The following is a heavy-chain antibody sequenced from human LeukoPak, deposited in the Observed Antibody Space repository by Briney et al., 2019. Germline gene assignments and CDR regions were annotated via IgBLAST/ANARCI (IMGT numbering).Heavy chain of an antibody. D-gene: IGHD2-2*01. CDR1: GFPFNNYW. J-gene: IGHJ4*02. CDR2: INGEGSST. V-gene: IGHV3-74*03. Sequence: GGSLRLSCAVSGFPFNNYWMHWVRLAPGEGLVWVSHINGEGSSTTYADSVKGRFTISRDNAKNTLYLQMNSLRAEDTAVYYCARGGTSHTLDYWGQGTLVTVSS. CDR3: ARGGTSHTLDY.